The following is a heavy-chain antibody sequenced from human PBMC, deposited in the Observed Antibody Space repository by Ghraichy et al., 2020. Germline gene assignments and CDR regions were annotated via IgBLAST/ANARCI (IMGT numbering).Heavy chain of an antibody. D-gene: IGHD1-14*01. J-gene: IGHJ4*02. Sequence: ASVKVSCKAAGDTVTSNVITWLRQAPGQGLEWMGWIATDTGNPTYVQGFTGRFVFSLDTSVSTAYLQIYNLKAEDTAVYYCARGEMDQNRFDYWGQGTLVTVSS. CDR1: GDTVTSNV. CDR2: IATDTGNP. V-gene: IGHV7-4-1*01. CDR3: ARGEMDQNRFDY.